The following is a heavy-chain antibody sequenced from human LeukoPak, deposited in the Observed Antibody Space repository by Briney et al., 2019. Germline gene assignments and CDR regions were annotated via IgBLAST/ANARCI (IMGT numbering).Heavy chain of an antibody. V-gene: IGHV3-30*02. D-gene: IGHD1/OR15-1a*01. CDR1: GFTFSSYG. CDR3: ATPQTTEDAFDI. J-gene: IGHJ3*02. CDR2: IRYDGSNK. Sequence: PGGSLRLSCAASGFTFSSYGMHWVRQAPGKGLEWVAFIRYDGSNKYYADSVKGRFTISRDNSKNTLYLQMNSLRAEDTAVYYCATPQTTEDAFDIWGQGTMVTVSS.